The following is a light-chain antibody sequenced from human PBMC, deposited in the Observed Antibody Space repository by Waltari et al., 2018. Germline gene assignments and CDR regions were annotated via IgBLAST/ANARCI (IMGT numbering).Light chain of an antibody. J-gene: IGKJ2*01. V-gene: IGKV3-20*01. CDR2: GAS. CDR3: QQYASSVLYT. CDR1: QRLGKNY. Sequence: IVLTQSPGTLSLSPGDRASLSCKASQRLGKNYVAWYQHKPGQAPRLVIYGASSRAAGMPDRFSGSGSGTDFTLTISRLEPEAFAVYYCQQYASSVLYTFGQGTKLEIK.